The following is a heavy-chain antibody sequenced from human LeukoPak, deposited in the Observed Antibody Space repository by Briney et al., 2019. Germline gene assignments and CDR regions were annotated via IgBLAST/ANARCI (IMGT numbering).Heavy chain of an antibody. CDR1: GYTFTSYY. J-gene: IGHJ4*02. Sequence: ASVKVSCEASGYTFTSYYMHWVRQAPGQGLEWMGIINPSGGSTSYAQKFQGRVTMTRDTSTSTVYMELSSLRSEDTAVYYCARGLGSGSYYNVHGYWGQGTLVTVSS. V-gene: IGHV1-46*01. CDR2: INPSGGST. CDR3: ARGLGSGSYYNVHGY. D-gene: IGHD3-10*01.